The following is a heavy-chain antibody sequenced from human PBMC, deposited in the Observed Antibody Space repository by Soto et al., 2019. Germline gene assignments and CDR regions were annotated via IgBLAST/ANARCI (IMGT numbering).Heavy chain of an antibody. Sequence: ASVKVSCKASGYTFTSYYMHWVRQAPGQGLEWMGIINPSGGSTSYAQKFQGRVTMTRDTSTSTVYMELSSLRSEDTAVYYCARDEQNYYVSSAGSYAFDIWGQGTMVTVSS. CDR1: GYTFTSYY. CDR3: ARDEQNYYVSSAGSYAFDI. V-gene: IGHV1-46*01. D-gene: IGHD3-22*01. J-gene: IGHJ3*02. CDR2: INPSGGST.